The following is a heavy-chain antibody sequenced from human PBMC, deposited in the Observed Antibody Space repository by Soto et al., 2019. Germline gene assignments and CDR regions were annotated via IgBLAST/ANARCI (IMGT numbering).Heavy chain of an antibody. CDR2: IVPGDSSA. CDR3: ARRYCSRADCYSDS. D-gene: IGHD2-2*01. V-gene: IGHV5-10-1*01. CDR1: GYTFFSFW. Sequence: PGESLKISCHGSGYTFFSFWIVWVRQVPGKGLEWVGRIVPGDSSATYSPTVQAHVTISADRSTRSAYLQWRSLRASDTAIYFCARRYCSRADCYSDSWGQGSLVTVSS. J-gene: IGHJ4*02.